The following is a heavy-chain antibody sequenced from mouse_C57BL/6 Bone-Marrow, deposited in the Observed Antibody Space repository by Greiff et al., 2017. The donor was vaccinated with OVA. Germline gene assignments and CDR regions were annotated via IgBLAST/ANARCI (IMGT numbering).Heavy chain of an antibody. CDR1: GYTFTDYY. Sequence: VQLQQSGAELVRPGASVKLSCKASGYTFTDYYINWVKQRPGQGLEWIARLYPGSGNTYYNEKFKGKATLTAEKSSSTAYMQLSSLTSEDSAVYFCARVRRRYFDVWGTGTTVTVSS. V-gene: IGHV1-76*01. CDR2: LYPGSGNT. D-gene: IGHD2-14*01. J-gene: IGHJ1*03. CDR3: ARVRRRYFDV.